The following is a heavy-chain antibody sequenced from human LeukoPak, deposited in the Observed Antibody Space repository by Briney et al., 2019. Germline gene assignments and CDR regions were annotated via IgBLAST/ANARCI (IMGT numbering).Heavy chain of an antibody. D-gene: IGHD5-24*01. CDR1: VGSISTTSYY. CDR3: ARDRKMRVEYFQH. Sequence: PSETLSLTCTVSVGSISTTSYYWGWIRQPPGKGLEWIGSIYYGGSTYYSPSLKSRVTISLDTSKHQFSLKLSSVTAADTAVYYCARDRKMRVEYFQHWGQGTLVTVSS. V-gene: IGHV4-39*07. J-gene: IGHJ1*01. CDR2: IYYGGST.